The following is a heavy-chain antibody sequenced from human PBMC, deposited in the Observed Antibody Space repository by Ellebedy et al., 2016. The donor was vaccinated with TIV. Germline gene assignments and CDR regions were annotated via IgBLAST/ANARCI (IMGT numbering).Heavy chain of an antibody. D-gene: IGHD2-15*01. CDR1: GYSFTNYW. CDR2: IHPSDSET. Sequence: GESLKISCKASGYSFTNYWIGWVRQTPGKGLEWMGVIHPSDSETRYSPSFQGQVTISADKSLSTAHLQWSSLKASDTAIYYCARLGGLTLLPFYIEDWGQGTLVTVSS. V-gene: IGHV5-51*01. J-gene: IGHJ4*02. CDR3: ARLGGLTLLPFYIED.